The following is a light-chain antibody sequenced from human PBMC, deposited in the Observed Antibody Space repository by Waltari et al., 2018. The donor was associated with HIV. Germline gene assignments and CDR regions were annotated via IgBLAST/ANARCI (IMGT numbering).Light chain of an antibody. J-gene: IGLJ2*01. V-gene: IGLV2-8*01. CDR1: SSDVGGYKY. CDR2: EDN. CDR3: SSYAGTNRL. Sequence: QSALTQPPSASGSPGQSVTISCPGISSDVGGYKYVSWYQHHPGKAPKLMIYEDNRRPSGVPDRFSGSKSGNTASLTVSGLQADDEADYYCSSYAGTNRLFGGGSKLTVL.